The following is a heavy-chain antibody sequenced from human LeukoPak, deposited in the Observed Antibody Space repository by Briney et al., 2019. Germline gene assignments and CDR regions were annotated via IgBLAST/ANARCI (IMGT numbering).Heavy chain of an antibody. CDR1: GFSFRNYG. J-gene: IGHJ1*01. D-gene: IGHD2/OR15-2a*01. CDR2: IRDDGDDQ. V-gene: IGHV3-30*02. Sequence: GGSLRLSCAASGFSFRNYGMYWVRQAPGKGLEWVSFIRDDGDDQYYADSVKGRFTISRDSAKNSLYLQMNSLRAEDTAVYYCARGSDHPQLSQHWGQGTLVTVSS. CDR3: ARGSDHPQLSQH.